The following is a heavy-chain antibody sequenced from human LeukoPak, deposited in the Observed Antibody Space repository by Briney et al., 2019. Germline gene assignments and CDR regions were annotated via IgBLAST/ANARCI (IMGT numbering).Heavy chain of an antibody. CDR1: GFTFSSYS. CDR3: ARAKRELLDD. CDR2: ISSSSSYI. V-gene: IGHV3-21*01. D-gene: IGHD1-26*01. J-gene: IGHJ4*02. Sequence: GGSLRLSCAASGFTFSSYSMNWVRQAPGKGLEWVSSISSSSSYIYYAASVKGRFTISRDNAKNSLYLQMNSLRAEDTAVYYCARAKRELLDDWGQGTLVTVSS.